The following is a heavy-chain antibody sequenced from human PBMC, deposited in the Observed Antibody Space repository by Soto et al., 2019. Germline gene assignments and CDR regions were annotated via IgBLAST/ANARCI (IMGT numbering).Heavy chain of an antibody. V-gene: IGHV3-11*01. CDR1: GFRFSDYS. Sequence: GGSLRLSCAASGFRFSDYSMSWIRQGPGRXLEWLSDMSGSGAFVNYADPVKGRFTISRDNAKNSLYLQMDSLRAEDTAVYYCARGGNLGYCSGATCYFDIWGQGTMVTVSS. CDR2: MSGSGAFV. CDR3: ARGGNLGYCSGATCYFDI. D-gene: IGHD2-15*01. J-gene: IGHJ3*02.